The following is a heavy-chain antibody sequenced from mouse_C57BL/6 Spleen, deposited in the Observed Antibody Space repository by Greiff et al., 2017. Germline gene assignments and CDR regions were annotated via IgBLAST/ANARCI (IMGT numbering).Heavy chain of an antibody. Sequence: VQLQQPGAELVRPGSSVKLSCKASGYTFTSYWMDWVKQRPGQGLEWIGNLYPSDSETHYNQKFKDKATLTVDKSSSTAYMQLSSLTSEDPAVYYCARGWLRQYYYAMDYWGQGTSVTVSS. CDR2: LYPSDSET. J-gene: IGHJ4*01. V-gene: IGHV1-61*01. CDR1: GYTFTSYW. CDR3: ARGWLRQYYYAMDY. D-gene: IGHD2-2*01.